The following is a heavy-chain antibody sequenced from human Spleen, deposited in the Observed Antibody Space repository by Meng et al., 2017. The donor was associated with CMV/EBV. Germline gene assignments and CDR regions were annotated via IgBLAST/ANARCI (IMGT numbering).Heavy chain of an antibody. CDR2: INPSGGST. Sequence: ASVKVSCKASGYTFTSYYMHWVRQAPGQGLEWMGIINPSGGSTSYAQKFQGRVTMTRDTSTSTVYMELSSLRSEDTAVYYCARQPFKQQLVYYFDYWGQGTLVTVSS. CDR1: GYTFTSYY. V-gene: IGHV1-46*01. J-gene: IGHJ4*02. D-gene: IGHD6-13*01. CDR3: ARQPFKQQLVYYFDY.